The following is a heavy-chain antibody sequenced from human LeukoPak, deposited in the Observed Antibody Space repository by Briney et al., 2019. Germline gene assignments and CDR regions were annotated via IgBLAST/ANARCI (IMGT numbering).Heavy chain of an antibody. CDR3: AKGDYDSSGYPTAFHI. CDR2: ISGGGVIT. J-gene: IGHJ3*02. V-gene: IGHV3-23*01. D-gene: IGHD3-22*01. Sequence: GGPLRPSCAASGFTFSSYAMSGGGQAPGKGLEWFSGISGGGVITDYAGSSKGRFTISRASSKNTLYWKMTSLRAEDTPVYYWAKGDYDSSGYPTAFHIWGEGTMVTVSS. CDR1: GFTFSSYA.